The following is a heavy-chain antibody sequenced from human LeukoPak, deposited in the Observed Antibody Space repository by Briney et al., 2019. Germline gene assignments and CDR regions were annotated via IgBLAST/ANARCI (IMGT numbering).Heavy chain of an antibody. J-gene: IGHJ4*02. V-gene: IGHV4-59*01. CDR3: ASRSSIWSGYQDTLYYFDS. CDR2: IYYSGST. CDR1: AGSISSYY. D-gene: IGHD3-3*01. Sequence: SETLSLTCTVSAGSISSYYWSWIRQPPGKRLEWIGHIYYSGSTNYNPSLKSRVTISVDTSKNQFSLKLSSVTAADTAVYYCASRSSIWSGYQDTLYYFDSWGQGTLVTFSS.